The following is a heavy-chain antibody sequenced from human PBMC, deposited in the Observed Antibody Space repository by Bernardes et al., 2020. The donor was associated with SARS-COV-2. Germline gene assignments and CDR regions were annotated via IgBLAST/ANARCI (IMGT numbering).Heavy chain of an antibody. CDR2: ISYDGSNK. J-gene: IGHJ4*02. D-gene: IGHD3-3*01. CDR1: GFTFSNYG. CDR3: AKANYDFWSGYGGLYYFDY. Sequence: GGSLRLSCAASGFTFSNYGMHWVRQAPGKGLEWVAIISYDGSNKYYADSVKGRFTISRDNSKNTLYLQMNSLRAEDTAVYYCAKANYDFWSGYGGLYYFDYWGQGTLVTVSS. V-gene: IGHV3-30*18.